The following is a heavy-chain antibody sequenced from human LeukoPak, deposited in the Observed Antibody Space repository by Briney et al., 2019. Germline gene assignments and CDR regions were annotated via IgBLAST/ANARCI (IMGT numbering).Heavy chain of an antibody. Sequence: GGSLRLSCAASGFTFSSYGMHWVRQAPGKGLEWVAVILTDGSKEFYTDSVKGRFTISRDNSKNTLYLQMNSLRAEDTAVYYCAKDLPIGSGSEEDAFDIWGQGTMVTVSS. J-gene: IGHJ3*02. CDR1: GFTFSSYG. CDR3: AKDLPIGSGSEEDAFDI. CDR2: ILTDGSKE. D-gene: IGHD3-10*01. V-gene: IGHV3-30*02.